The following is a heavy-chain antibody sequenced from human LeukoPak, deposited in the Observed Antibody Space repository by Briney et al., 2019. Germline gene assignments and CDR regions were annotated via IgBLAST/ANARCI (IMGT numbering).Heavy chain of an antibody. D-gene: IGHD3-10*01. J-gene: IGHJ5*02. CDR3: ASLTRRGWFDP. CDR2: IYSAGDT. CDR1: GFTVSGTY. V-gene: IGHV3-53*01. Sequence: GGSLRLSCAASGFTVSGTYMSWVRQAPGKGLEWVSVIYSAGDTFSADSVKGRFTISRDNSKNTVYLQMNSLRAEDTAVYYCASLTRRGWFDPWGQGTLVTVSS.